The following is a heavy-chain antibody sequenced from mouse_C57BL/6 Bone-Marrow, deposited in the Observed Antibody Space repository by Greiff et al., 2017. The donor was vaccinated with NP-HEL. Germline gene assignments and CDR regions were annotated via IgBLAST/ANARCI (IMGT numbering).Heavy chain of an antibody. V-gene: IGHV1-15*01. J-gene: IGHJ3*01. D-gene: IGHD4-1*01. Sequence: VQLVESGAELVRPGASVTLSCKASGYTFTDYEMHWVKQTPVHGLEWIGAIDPETGGTAYNQKFKGKAILTADKSSSTAYMELRSLTSEDSAVYYCTRDWLSFAYWGQGTLVTVSA. CDR3: TRDWLSFAY. CDR2: IDPETGGT. CDR1: GYTFTDYE.